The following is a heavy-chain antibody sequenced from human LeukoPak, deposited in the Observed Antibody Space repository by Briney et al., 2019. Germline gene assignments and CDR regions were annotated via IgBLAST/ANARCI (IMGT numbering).Heavy chain of an antibody. D-gene: IGHD3-10*02. Sequence: GGSLRLSCAASGFTFSTYTMNWVRQAPGKGLEWVSYISSSGSTIYYADSVKGRFTISRDNAKNSLYLQMNSLRAEDTAVYYCAELGITMIGGVWGKGTTVTISS. CDR3: AELGITMIGGV. J-gene: IGHJ6*04. V-gene: IGHV3-48*04. CDR2: ISSSGSTI. CDR1: GFTFSTYT.